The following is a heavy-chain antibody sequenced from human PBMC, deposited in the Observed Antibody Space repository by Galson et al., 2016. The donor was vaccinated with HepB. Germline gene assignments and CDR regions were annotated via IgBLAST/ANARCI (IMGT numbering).Heavy chain of an antibody. Sequence: SLRLSCAASGFTFSSYDIHWVRQAPGKGLEWVAIIWYDGTKKYYADSVKGRFTISRDNSKNTLYLQMNSLRAEDTAVYYCARGNVDHTPDYWGQGTLVTVSS. CDR1: GFTFSSYD. J-gene: IGHJ4*02. V-gene: IGHV3-33*01. D-gene: IGHD1-1*01. CDR3: ARGNVDHTPDY. CDR2: IWYDGTKK.